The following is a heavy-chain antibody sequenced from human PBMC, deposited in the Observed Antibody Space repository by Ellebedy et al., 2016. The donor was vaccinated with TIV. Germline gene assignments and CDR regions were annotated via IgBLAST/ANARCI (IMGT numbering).Heavy chain of an antibody. Sequence: MPSETLSLTCTVPGGSISSGGYYWSWIRQHPGKGLEWIGYIYYSGSTYYNPSLKTRVTISVDTSKNQFPLKLSSVTAADTAVYYCARNYSPTGNWYFDLWGRGTLVTVSS. J-gene: IGHJ2*01. CDR2: IYYSGST. CDR3: ARNYSPTGNWYFDL. D-gene: IGHD1-7*01. V-gene: IGHV4-31*03. CDR1: GGSISSGGYY.